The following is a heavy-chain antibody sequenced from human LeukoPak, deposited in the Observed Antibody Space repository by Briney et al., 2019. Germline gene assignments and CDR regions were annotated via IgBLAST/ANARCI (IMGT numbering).Heavy chain of an antibody. CDR3: ARPIYDILTGYRFSAFDI. D-gene: IGHD3-9*01. CDR2: IIPIFGTA. J-gene: IGHJ3*02. V-gene: IGHV1-69*13. CDR1: GGTFSSYA. Sequence: SVKVSCKASGGTFSSYAISWVRQAPGQGLEWMGGIIPIFGTANYAQKFQGRVTITADESTSTAYMELSSLRSEDTAVYYCARPIYDILTGYRFSAFDIWGQGTMVTVSS.